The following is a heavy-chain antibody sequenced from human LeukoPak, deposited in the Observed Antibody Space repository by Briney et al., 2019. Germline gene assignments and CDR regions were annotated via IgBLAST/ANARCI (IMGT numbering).Heavy chain of an antibody. V-gene: IGHV1-24*01. CDR3: ATEADGSLTV. CDR1: GNTLTELS. D-gene: IGHD3-10*01. CDR2: FDPEHGET. J-gene: IGHJ6*04. Sequence: ASVKVSCKVSGNTLTELSMHWVRQVPGKGLEWMGGFDPEHGETIYAQKFQGRVTMTEDTSTDTAYMELSSLKSEDTAVYYCATEADGSLTVWGKGTMVTVSS.